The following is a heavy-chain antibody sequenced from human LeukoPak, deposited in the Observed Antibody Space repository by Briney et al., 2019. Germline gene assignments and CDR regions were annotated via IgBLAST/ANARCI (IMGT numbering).Heavy chain of an antibody. CDR2: INPNSGGT. V-gene: IGHV1-2*02. CDR3: AREVWGSGWVLAFDI. D-gene: IGHD6-19*01. CDR1: GYTFTGYY. Sequence: AASVKVSCKASGYTFTGYYMHWVRQSPGQGLEWMGWINPNSGGTNYAQKFQGRVTMTRDTSISTAYMELSRLRSDDTAVYYCAREVWGSGWVLAFDIWGQGTMVTVSS. J-gene: IGHJ3*02.